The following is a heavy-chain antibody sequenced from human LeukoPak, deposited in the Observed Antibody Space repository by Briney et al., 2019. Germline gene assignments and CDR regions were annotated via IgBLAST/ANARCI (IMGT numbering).Heavy chain of an antibody. Sequence: GGSLRLSCSASGFSFHTYGMHWVRKAPGKGLEWVAFIRFDGSSKYYADYVKGRFTISRDNSKNTLYLQMNSLRAEDTAVYYCAGAVATIDYWGQGTLVTVSS. CDR2: IRFDGSSK. CDR1: GFSFHTYG. CDR3: AGAVATIDY. V-gene: IGHV3-30*02. D-gene: IGHD5-12*01. J-gene: IGHJ4*02.